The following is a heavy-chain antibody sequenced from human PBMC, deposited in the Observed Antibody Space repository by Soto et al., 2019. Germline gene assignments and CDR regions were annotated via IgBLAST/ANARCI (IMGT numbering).Heavy chain of an antibody. CDR1: GFTFSSYG. D-gene: IGHD2-15*01. V-gene: IGHV3-30*03. CDR3: ARDWENIVVVVAATRNYYGMDV. Sequence: GGSLRLSCEASGFTFSSYGMHWVRQAPGKGLEWVAVISYDGSNKYYADSVKGRFTISRDNSKNTLYLQMNSLRAEDTAVYYCARDWENIVVVVAATRNYYGMDVWGQGTTVTVSS. J-gene: IGHJ6*02. CDR2: ISYDGSNK.